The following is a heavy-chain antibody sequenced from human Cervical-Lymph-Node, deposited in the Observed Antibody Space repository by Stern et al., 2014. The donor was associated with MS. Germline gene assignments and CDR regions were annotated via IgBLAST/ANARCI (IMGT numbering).Heavy chain of an antibody. V-gene: IGHV3-33*01. CDR2: IWYDGSNK. J-gene: IGHJ6*02. Sequence: VHLVESGRGVVQPGRSLRLSCAASGFTFSSYGMHWVRQAPGKGLEWVAAIWYDGSNKYYADSVKGRFTISRDNSKNTLYLQMNSLRAEDTAVYYCARTYSGSYYSYYYGMDVWGQGTTVTVSS. CDR3: ARTYSGSYYSYYYGMDV. D-gene: IGHD1-26*01. CDR1: GFTFSSYG.